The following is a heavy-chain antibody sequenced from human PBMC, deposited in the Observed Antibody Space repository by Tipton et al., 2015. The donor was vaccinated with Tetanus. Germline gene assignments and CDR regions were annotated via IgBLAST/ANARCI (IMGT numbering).Heavy chain of an antibody. V-gene: IGHV3-73*01. D-gene: IGHD3-16*02. J-gene: IGHJ4*02. Sequence: SLRLSCAASGFTFSGSAMHWVRQASGKGLEWVGRIRTKANSYATAYAASVEGRFTISRDDPKNTAYLQMNSLTAEDSAVYYCTRDSGGALTFGGVIPTGTFWYWGQGTLVTVSS. CDR3: TRDSGGALTFGGVIPTGTFWY. CDR1: GFTFSGSA. CDR2: IRTKANSYAT.